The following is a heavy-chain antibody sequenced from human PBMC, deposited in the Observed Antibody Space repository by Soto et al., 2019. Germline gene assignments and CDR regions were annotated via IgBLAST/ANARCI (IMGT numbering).Heavy chain of an antibody. Sequence: SLRLSCAASGFTFDGYAMHWVRQAPGKGLEWVSGISWNSGSIGYADSVKGRFTISRDNAENSLYLQMNSLRAEDTALYYCAKASKSSIMITFGGVIGSFDYWGQGTLVTVSS. D-gene: IGHD3-16*02. J-gene: IGHJ4*02. CDR1: GFTFDGYA. CDR2: ISWNSGSI. CDR3: AKASKSSIMITFGGVIGSFDY. V-gene: IGHV3-9*01.